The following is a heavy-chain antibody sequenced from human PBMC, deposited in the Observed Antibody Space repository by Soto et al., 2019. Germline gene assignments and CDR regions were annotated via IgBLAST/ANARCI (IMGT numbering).Heavy chain of an antibody. CDR2: LNSDGTDT. Sequence: WSVRLSCAASGFSFNSYWMHWVRQAPGSGLVWVSRLNSDGTDTDYADSVKGRFTISRDTAKDTLYLQMNSLRTEDTAVYYCARELTAFGMDFWAQGT. CDR1: GFSFNSYW. V-gene: IGHV3-74*01. D-gene: IGHD3-9*01. J-gene: IGHJ6*02. CDR3: ARELTAFGMDF.